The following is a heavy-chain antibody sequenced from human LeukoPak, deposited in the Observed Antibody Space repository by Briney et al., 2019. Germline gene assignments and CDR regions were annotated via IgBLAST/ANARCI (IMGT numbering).Heavy chain of an antibody. CDR2: ISSSSSTI. CDR1: GFTFSSYS. Sequence: GGSLRLSCAASGFTFSSYSMNWVRQAPGKGLEWVSYISSSSSTIYYADSVKGRFTISRDNAKNSLYLQMNSLRSDDTAVYYCARDRGFGELSRFDPWGQGTLVTVSS. CDR3: ARDRGFGELSRFDP. V-gene: IGHV3-48*01. D-gene: IGHD3-10*01. J-gene: IGHJ5*02.